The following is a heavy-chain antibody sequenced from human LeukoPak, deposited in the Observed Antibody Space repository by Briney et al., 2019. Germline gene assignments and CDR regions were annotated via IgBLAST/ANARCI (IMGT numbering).Heavy chain of an antibody. CDR1: GFTFTNAW. Sequence: GGSLRLSCAASGFTFTNAWMSWVRQAPGNGLEWVGRIKSKTDGGTTDYAAPVKGRFTISRDDSKNTLYLQMNSLKTEDTAVYYCTTGSAVGATTYGYWGQGTLVTVSS. V-gene: IGHV3-15*01. J-gene: IGHJ4*02. D-gene: IGHD1-26*01. CDR2: IKSKTDGGTT. CDR3: TTGSAVGATTYGY.